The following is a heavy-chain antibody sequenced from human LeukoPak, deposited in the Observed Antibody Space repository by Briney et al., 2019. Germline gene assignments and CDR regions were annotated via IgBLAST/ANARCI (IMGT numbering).Heavy chain of an antibody. Sequence: SETLSLTCTVSGGSISSYSWSWIRQPPGKGLEWIGYIYDSGSTNYNSSLKSRVTMSLDTSNNQISLKLSSATAADTAAYYCARGLKPYCTNGVCYTGDFWGQGTLVTVSP. J-gene: IGHJ4*02. CDR3: ARGLKPYCTNGVCYTGDF. V-gene: IGHV4-59*01. CDR2: IYDSGST. CDR1: GGSISSYS. D-gene: IGHD2-8*01.